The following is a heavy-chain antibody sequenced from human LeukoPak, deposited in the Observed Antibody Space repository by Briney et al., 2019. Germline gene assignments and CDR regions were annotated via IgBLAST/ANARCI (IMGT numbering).Heavy chain of an antibody. V-gene: IGHV3-23*01. CDR1: GITLSNYG. CDR3: AKRGVVIRVILVGFHKEAYYFDS. Sequence: GGSLRLSCAVSGITLSNYGMSWVRQAPGKGLEWVAGISGSGGSTNYADSVKGRFTISRDNPENTLYLQMNSLRAEDTAVYFCAKRGVVIRVILVGFHKEAYYFDSWGQGALVTVSS. D-gene: IGHD3-22*01. CDR2: ISGSGGST. J-gene: IGHJ4*02.